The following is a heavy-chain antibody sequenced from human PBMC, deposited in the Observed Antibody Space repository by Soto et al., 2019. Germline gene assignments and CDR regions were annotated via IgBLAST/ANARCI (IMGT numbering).Heavy chain of an antibody. CDR2: IDTIDSYT. D-gene: IGHD3-3*01. Sequence: GESLKISCKGSGYSFTSYWISWVRQMPGKGLEWMGRIDTIDSYTNYRPSFQGHATISADKSISTAYQQWSSLKASDAAKYYWSRGFWSGYLYYYYYGMDVWGQGTTVTVSS. J-gene: IGHJ6*02. CDR1: GYSFTSYW. V-gene: IGHV5-10-1*01. CDR3: SRGFWSGYLYYYYYGMDV.